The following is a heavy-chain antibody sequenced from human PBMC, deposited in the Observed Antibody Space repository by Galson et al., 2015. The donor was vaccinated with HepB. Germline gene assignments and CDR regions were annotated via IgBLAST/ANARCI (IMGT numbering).Heavy chain of an antibody. CDR3: ARWNCSSTGCYWFDP. CDR2: INPMPYTS. CDR1: VGSFNSYA. Sequence: CVKVSCKASVGSFNSYAISWVRQAPGQGLEWLGGINPMPYTSDYAQKIRGRVTFTADESTTTAYMDLSSLTSDDTAISYCARWNCSSTGCYWFDPWGQGTLVTVSS. D-gene: IGHD2-2*01. V-gene: IGHV1-69*01. J-gene: IGHJ5*02.